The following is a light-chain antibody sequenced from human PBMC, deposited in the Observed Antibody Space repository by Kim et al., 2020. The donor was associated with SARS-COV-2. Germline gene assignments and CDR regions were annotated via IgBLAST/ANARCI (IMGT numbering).Light chain of an antibody. Sequence: YELTQPPSVSVSPGQTASITCSGDKLGDKYACWXQQKPGQSPLLVIYQDNKRPSGIPERFSGSNSGNTATLTISGTQAIDEADYYCQAWDSSTGVFGGG. CDR2: QDN. CDR1: KLGDKY. CDR3: QAWDSSTGV. J-gene: IGLJ2*01. V-gene: IGLV3-1*01.